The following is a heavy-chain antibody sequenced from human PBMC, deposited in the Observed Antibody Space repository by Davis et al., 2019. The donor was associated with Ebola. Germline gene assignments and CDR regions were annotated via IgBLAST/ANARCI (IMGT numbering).Heavy chain of an antibody. V-gene: IGHV1-2*02. CDR3: ARDRPAAIRSVNWFDP. J-gene: IGHJ5*02. CDR2: INPNSGGT. CDR1: GYTFTGYY. Sequence: ASVKVSCKASGYTFTGYYMHWVRQAPGQGLEWMGWINPNSGGTNYAQKFQGRVIMTRDTSISTAYMELSRLRSDDTAVYYCARDRPAAIRSVNWFDPWGQGTLVTVSS. D-gene: IGHD2-2*02.